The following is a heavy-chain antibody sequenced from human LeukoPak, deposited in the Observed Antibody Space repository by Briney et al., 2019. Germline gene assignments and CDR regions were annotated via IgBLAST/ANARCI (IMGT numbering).Heavy chain of an antibody. J-gene: IGHJ5*02. CDR2: INHSEST. CDR1: GGSFSDYY. CDR3: AIWSSNYYDSSGRRFDP. D-gene: IGHD3-22*01. V-gene: IGHV4-34*01. Sequence: PSETLSLTCADYGGSFSDYYWSWIRQPPGKGLEWIGEINHSESTNYNPSLKSRVTISINTSKNQFSLKLSSVTAADTAVYYCAIWSSNYYDSSGRRFDPWGQGTLVTVSS.